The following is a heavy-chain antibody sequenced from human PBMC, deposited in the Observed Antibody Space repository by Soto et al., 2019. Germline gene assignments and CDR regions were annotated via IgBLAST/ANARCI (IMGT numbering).Heavy chain of an antibody. Sequence: QVQLVQSGAEVKKPGSSVTVSCKASGGTFSSYTISWVRQAPVQGLEWMGRIIPILGIANYAQKFQGRVTITANKSTSTVYMELRSLRYEDTAVYYCAKGYRGYDPESSPADYYYYYMDVWGKGTTVTVSS. V-gene: IGHV1-69*02. CDR1: GGTFSSYT. D-gene: IGHD5-12*01. CDR3: AKGYRGYDPESSPADYYYYYMDV. J-gene: IGHJ6*03. CDR2: IIPILGIA.